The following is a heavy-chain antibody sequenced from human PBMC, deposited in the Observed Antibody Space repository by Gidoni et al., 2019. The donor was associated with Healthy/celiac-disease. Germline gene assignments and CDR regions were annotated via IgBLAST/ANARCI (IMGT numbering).Heavy chain of an antibody. V-gene: IGHV4-34*01. CDR1: GGSFSGYY. CDR2: INHSGST. CDR3: ARDRKLELSYYYYYMDV. D-gene: IGHD1-7*01. J-gene: IGHJ6*03. Sequence: QVQLQQWGAGLLKPSETLSLTCAVYGGSFSGYYWSWIRQPPGKGLEWIGEINHSGSTNYNPSLKSRVTISVDTSKNQFSLKLSSVTAADTAVYYCARDRKLELSYYYYYMDVWGKGTTVTVSS.